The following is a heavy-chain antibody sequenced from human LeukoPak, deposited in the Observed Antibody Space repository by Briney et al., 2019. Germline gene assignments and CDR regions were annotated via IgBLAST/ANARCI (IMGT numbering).Heavy chain of an antibody. Sequence: GGSLRLSCAASGFTFSSYGMHWVRQAPGKGLEWVAVIWYDGSNKYYADSVKGRFTISRDNSKNTLYLQMNSLRAEDTAVYYCARYCGGDCYGMDVWGQGTTVTVSS. CDR3: ARYCGGDCYGMDV. V-gene: IGHV3-33*08. J-gene: IGHJ6*02. CDR2: IWYDGSNK. CDR1: GFTFSSYG. D-gene: IGHD2-21*01.